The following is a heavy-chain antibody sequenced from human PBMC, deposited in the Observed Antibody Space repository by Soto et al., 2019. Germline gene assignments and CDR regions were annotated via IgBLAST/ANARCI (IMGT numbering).Heavy chain of an antibody. CDR3: ARSLIYGGNFDAFDI. CDR1: GFTFSSYA. CDR2: ISGSGGCT. D-gene: IGHD4-17*01. V-gene: IGHV3-23*01. J-gene: IGHJ3*02. Sequence: GGSLRLSCAASGFTFSSYAMSWVRQAPGKGLEWVSAISGSGGCTYYADSVKGRFTISRDNSKNTLYLQMNSLRAEDTAVYYCARSLIYGGNFDAFDIWGQGTMVTVSS.